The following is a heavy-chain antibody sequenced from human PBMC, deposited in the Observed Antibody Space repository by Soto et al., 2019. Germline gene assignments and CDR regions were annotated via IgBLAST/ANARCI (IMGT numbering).Heavy chain of an antibody. CDR2: INDRGSI. Sequence: QVQLQQWGAGPLRPLETLSLTCGVSGGSFSGYYWAWIRQSPGKGLEWIGEINDRGSINYNPSLKSRVSISVDTSKNHYSLNLRSVTAADTAVYYCARESHDILTGPPWVWYFDLWGQGTLVSVSS. J-gene: IGHJ2*01. V-gene: IGHV4-34*01. CDR3: ARESHDILTGPPWVWYFDL. CDR1: GGSFSGYY. D-gene: IGHD3-9*01.